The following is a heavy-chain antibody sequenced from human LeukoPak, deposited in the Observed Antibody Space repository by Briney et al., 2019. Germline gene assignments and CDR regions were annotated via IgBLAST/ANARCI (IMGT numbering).Heavy chain of an antibody. CDR2: ISSRSTTI. CDR3: ARIWFGELNNY. Sequence: RGSLRLSCAASGFTFSSYGMNWVRQAPGKGLEWVSYISSRSTTISHADSVKGRFTISRDNAKNSLYLQMNSLRAEDTAVYYCARIWFGELNNYWGQGTLVTVSS. J-gene: IGHJ4*02. CDR1: GFTFSSYG. V-gene: IGHV3-48*01. D-gene: IGHD3-10*01.